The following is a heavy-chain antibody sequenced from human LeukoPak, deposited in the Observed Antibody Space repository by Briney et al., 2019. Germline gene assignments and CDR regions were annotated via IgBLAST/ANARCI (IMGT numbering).Heavy chain of an antibody. J-gene: IGHJ4*02. CDR1: GFTFSSYA. CDR3: AKGNYYDSSGYYRYFDH. D-gene: IGHD3-22*01. V-gene: IGHV3-23*01. CDR2: ISGSGGST. Sequence: LPGGSLRFSCAASGFTFSSYAMSWVRQAPGKGLEWVSAISGSGGSTYYADSVKGRFTISRDNSKNTLYLQMNSLRAEDTAVYYCAKGNYYDSSGYYRYFDHWGQGTLVTVSS.